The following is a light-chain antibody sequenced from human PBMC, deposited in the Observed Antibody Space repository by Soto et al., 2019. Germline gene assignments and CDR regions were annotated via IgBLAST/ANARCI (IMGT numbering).Light chain of an antibody. CDR2: RTS. J-gene: IGKJ3*01. CDR1: HSVSSKY. CDR3: QPYGSSLFT. Sequence: EMLLTQSPATLGLGPAKGATLSCRASHSVSSKYLAWYQQKPGQAPRVLVYRTSIRASGVPERFSGGGSGTDFTLIITRLEPEDFAVYYCQPYGSSLFTFGPGTKVDIK. V-gene: IGKV3-20*01.